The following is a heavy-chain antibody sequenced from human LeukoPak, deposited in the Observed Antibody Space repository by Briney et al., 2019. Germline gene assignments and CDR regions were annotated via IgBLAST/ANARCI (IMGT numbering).Heavy chain of an antibody. V-gene: IGHV3-21*01. D-gene: IGHD4/OR15-4a*01. CDR2: ISARSDYI. CDR1: GFTFSSYS. CDR3: ARDDYGGLDY. Sequence: GESLRLSCAASGFTFSSYSMNWVRQVPGKGLEWVSSISARSDYIYYADSVKGRFTISRDNAKNSLYLQMNSLRAEDTAVYYCARDDYGGLDYWGQGTLVTVSS. J-gene: IGHJ4*02.